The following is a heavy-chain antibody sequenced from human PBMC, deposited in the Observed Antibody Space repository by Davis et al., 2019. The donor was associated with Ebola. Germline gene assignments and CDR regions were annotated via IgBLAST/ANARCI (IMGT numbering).Heavy chain of an antibody. CDR3: ARGPLSDFWIGYPNYYYYGMDV. J-gene: IGHJ6*02. CDR2: INPSGGST. Sequence: ASVKVSCKASGYTFTSYYMHWVRQAPGQGLEWMGIINPSGGSTSYAQKFQGRVTMTRDTSTSTVYMELSSLRSEDTAVYYCARGPLSDFWIGYPNYYYYGMDVWGQGTTVTVSS. CDR1: GYTFTSYY. D-gene: IGHD3-3*01. V-gene: IGHV1-46*01.